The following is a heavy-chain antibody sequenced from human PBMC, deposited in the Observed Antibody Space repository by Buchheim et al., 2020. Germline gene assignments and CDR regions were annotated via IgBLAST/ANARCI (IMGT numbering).Heavy chain of an antibody. J-gene: IGHJ5*01. CDR1: GGSITSSHW. V-gene: IGHV4-4*02. CDR2: IYHTGST. Sequence: QVQLQESGPGLVKPSGTLSLTCAVSGGSITSSHWWTWVRQPPGKGLEWIGEIYHTGSTNYRPSLASRVTILVDRSKNKFSLTLRSVTAADTGFYYCARDPSSSATSDSWGQGTL. D-gene: IGHD2-2*01. CDR3: ARDPSSSATSDS.